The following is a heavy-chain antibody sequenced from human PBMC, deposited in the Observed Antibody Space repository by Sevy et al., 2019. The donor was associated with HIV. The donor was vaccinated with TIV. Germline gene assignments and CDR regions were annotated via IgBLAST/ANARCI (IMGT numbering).Heavy chain of an antibody. CDR3: ARGGPNQQQLDYFDY. D-gene: IGHD6-13*01. CDR2: SGNT. V-gene: IGHV4-4*08. Sequence: SETLSLTCTVSGVSISPYYWAWIRQPPGKGLECIGFSGNTNYNLSLKTRVTTSVGTSKNQFSLKLSSVTASDTAIYYCARGGPNQQQLDYFDYWGQGTLVSVSS. J-gene: IGHJ4*02. CDR1: GVSISPYY.